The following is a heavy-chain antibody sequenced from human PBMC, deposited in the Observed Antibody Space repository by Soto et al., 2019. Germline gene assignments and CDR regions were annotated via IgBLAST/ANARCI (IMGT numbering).Heavy chain of an antibody. J-gene: IGHJ4*02. V-gene: IGHV4-4*02. CDR2: VFHTGTT. D-gene: IGHD6-19*01. Sequence: QVQLQESGPGLVKPSGTLSLTCAVSGDSVSSPYYWCWVRQPPGKGLEWIGEVFHTGTTSYNPSLRSRVTISMDKSNNQFSVDLSSVTAADTAVYYCARSAGWYAVHSWGPGTPVIVSS. CDR1: GDSVSSPYY. CDR3: ARSAGWYAVHS.